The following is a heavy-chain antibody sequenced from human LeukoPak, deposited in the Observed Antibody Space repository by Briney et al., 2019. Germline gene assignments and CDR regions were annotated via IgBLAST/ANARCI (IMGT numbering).Heavy chain of an antibody. Sequence: GVSLRLSCAASGFTFSSYGMHWVRQAPGKGLEWVAFIRYDGSNKYYADSVKGRFTISRDNSKNTLYLQMNSLRAEDTAVYYCAKVGLYYYDSSGYWGQGTLVTVSS. CDR1: GFTFSSYG. J-gene: IGHJ4*02. CDR2: IRYDGSNK. D-gene: IGHD3-22*01. V-gene: IGHV3-30*02. CDR3: AKVGLYYYDSSGY.